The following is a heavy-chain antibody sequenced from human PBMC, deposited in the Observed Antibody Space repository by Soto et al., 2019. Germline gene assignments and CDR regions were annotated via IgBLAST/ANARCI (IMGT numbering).Heavy chain of an antibody. CDR3: ARDYGDSSGYLAPLGY. Sequence: RSLRRPSTVAGVTMGVYVITWFRKDPGKGLEWAGFIKSKGYGGTTEHAASVRGRFTISRDDSKGIAYLQMNSLRAEDTAVYYCARDYGDSSGYLAPLGYWGQGTLVTGSS. J-gene: IGHJ4*02. CDR2: IKSKGYGGTT. CDR1: GVTMGVYV. V-gene: IGHV3-49*03. D-gene: IGHD3-22*01.